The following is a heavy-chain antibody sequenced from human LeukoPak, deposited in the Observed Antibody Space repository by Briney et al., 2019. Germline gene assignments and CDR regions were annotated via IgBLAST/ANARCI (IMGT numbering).Heavy chain of an antibody. CDR2: IYYSGST. CDR3: ARPTPEWGGPSEYYFDY. D-gene: IGHD1-26*01. V-gene: IGHV4-39*01. Sequence: SETLSLTCTVSGGSISSSSYYWGWIRQPPGKGLEWIGSIYYSGSTYYNPSLKSRVTISVDTSKNQFSLKLSSVTAADTAVYYCARPTPEWGGPSEYYFDYWGQGSLVTPSS. J-gene: IGHJ4*02. CDR1: GGSISSSSYY.